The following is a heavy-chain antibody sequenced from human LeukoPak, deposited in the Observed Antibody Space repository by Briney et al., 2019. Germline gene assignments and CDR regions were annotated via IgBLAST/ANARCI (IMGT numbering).Heavy chain of an antibody. J-gene: IGHJ4*02. CDR3: VSFYEAY. D-gene: IGHD2/OR15-2a*01. V-gene: IGHV3-74*01. Sequence: GGSLRLSCAASGSYWMHWVRQAPGKGLVWVSHINSDGSWTSYADSVKGRFTIPKDNAKNTVYLQMNNLRAEDTAVYYCVSFYEAYWGRGTLVTVSS. CDR2: INSDGSWT. CDR1: GSYW.